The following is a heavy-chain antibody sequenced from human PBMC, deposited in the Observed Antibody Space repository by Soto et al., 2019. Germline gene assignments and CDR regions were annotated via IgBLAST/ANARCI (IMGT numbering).Heavy chain of an antibody. Sequence: ASVKVSCKASGYTFTSYGISWVRQAPGQGLEWMGWISAYNGNTNYAQKLQGRVTMTTDTSTSTAYMELRSLRSDDTAVYYCARKGHYYDSSGYNFDYWGQGTLVTVSS. CDR1: GYTFTSYG. CDR2: ISAYNGNT. J-gene: IGHJ4*02. CDR3: ARKGHYYDSSGYNFDY. V-gene: IGHV1-18*01. D-gene: IGHD3-22*01.